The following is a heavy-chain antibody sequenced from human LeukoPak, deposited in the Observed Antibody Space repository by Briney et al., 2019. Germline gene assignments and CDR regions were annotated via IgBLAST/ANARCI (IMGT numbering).Heavy chain of an antibody. CDR3: ARVAQVGATTWFDP. CDR2: IIPIFGTA. CDR1: VGTFSSYA. V-gene: IGHV1-69*05. Sequence: SVKVSCKASVGTFSSYAISWVRQAPGQGLEWVGGIIPIFGTANYAQKFQGRVTITTDESTSTAYMELSSLRSEDTAVYYCARVAQVGATTWFDPWGQGTLVTVSS. J-gene: IGHJ5*02. D-gene: IGHD1-26*01.